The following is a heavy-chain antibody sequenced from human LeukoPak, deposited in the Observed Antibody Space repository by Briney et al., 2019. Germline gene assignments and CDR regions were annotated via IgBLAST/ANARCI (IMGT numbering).Heavy chain of an antibody. CDR3: ARSAGYSGFDY. Sequence: GGSLRLSCAASGFTFWTYSMNWVRQAPGKGLEWVSSITSSSNNIYYADSVKGRFTISRDNAKNSLYLQMNSLRAEDTAVYYCARSAGYSGFDYWGQGTLVTVSS. J-gene: IGHJ4*02. D-gene: IGHD1-26*01. CDR2: ITSSSNNI. CDR1: GFTFWTYS. V-gene: IGHV3-21*01.